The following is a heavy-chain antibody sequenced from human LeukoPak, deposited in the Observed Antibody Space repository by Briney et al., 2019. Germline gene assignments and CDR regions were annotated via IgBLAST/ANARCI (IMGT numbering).Heavy chain of an antibody. Sequence: GGSLRLSCAASGFTLSSYWMSWVRQAPGKGLEWVANIKQDGSEKYYVDSVKGRFTISRDNAKNSLYLQMNSLRAEDTAVYYCARRFPYDSSGYRHDAFDIWGQGTMVTVSS. V-gene: IGHV3-7*03. CDR2: IKQDGSEK. CDR3: ARRFPYDSSGYRHDAFDI. J-gene: IGHJ3*02. CDR1: GFTLSSYW. D-gene: IGHD3-22*01.